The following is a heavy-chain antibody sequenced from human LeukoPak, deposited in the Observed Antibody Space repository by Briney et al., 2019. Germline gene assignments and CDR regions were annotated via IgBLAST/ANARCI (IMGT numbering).Heavy chain of an antibody. CDR1: GGSISSGGYS. Sequence: PSETLSLTCTVSGGSISSGGYSWSWIRQPPGKGLEWIGYIYHSGSTYYNPSLKGRVTISVDRSKNQFSLKLSSVTAADTAVYYCASSGKHSGYDFTYWGQGTLVTVSS. D-gene: IGHD5-12*01. CDR3: ASSGKHSGYDFTY. V-gene: IGHV4-30-2*01. CDR2: IYHSGST. J-gene: IGHJ4*02.